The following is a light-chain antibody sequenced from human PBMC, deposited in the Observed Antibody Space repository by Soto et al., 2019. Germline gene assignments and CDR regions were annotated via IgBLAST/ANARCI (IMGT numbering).Light chain of an antibody. CDR1: NSDVGGYNY. CDR2: DVS. Sequence: QSALTQPRSVSGSPGQSVTISCTGTNSDVGGYNYVSWYQQHPGKAPKLMIYDVSKRPSGVPDRFSVSKSGNTASLTISGLQAEDEADYYCCSYAGTYTLVFGGGTKLTVL. V-gene: IGLV2-11*01. J-gene: IGLJ2*01. CDR3: CSYAGTYTLV.